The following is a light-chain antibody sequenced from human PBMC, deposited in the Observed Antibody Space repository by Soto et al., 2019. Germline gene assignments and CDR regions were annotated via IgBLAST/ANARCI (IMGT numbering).Light chain of an antibody. CDR2: KAS. J-gene: IGKJ5*01. CDR1: QSISSW. CDR3: HSRA. Sequence: DIQVTQSPSTLSASLGDRVTITCRASQSISSWLAWYQQKPGKAPRLLIYKASSLESGVPSRFSGSGSETEFTLTISRLQPDDFATYFCHSRAFGQGTRLEI. V-gene: IGKV1-5*03.